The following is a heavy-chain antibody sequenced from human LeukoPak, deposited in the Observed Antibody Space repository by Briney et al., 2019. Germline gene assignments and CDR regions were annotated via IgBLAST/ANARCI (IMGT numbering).Heavy chain of an antibody. Sequence: SETLSLTCTVSGGSLSISNHYWGWVRQPPGRGRGWLGSFYYSGNTYYNPSLKSRVTISVVTSKNQFSLKLTSVSAAATAVYYCVRHLGYSYGPGDYSGQGTLVTVSS. CDR2: FYYSGNT. CDR3: VRHLGYSYGPGDY. CDR1: GGSLSISNHY. V-gene: IGHV4-39*01. J-gene: IGHJ4*02. D-gene: IGHD5-18*01.